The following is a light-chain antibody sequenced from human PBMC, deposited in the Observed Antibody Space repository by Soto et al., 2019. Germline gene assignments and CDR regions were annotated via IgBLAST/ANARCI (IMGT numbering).Light chain of an antibody. Sequence: DIQMTQSPSTLSASVGDRVTITCRASQSISSWLAWYQQKPGKAPNLLIYDASDLESGVPSRFSGSGSGTEFTLTISSLQPDDFATYYCQHYNSYSEAFGQGTKV. CDR1: QSISSW. J-gene: IGKJ1*01. CDR3: QHYNSYSEA. CDR2: DAS. V-gene: IGKV1-5*01.